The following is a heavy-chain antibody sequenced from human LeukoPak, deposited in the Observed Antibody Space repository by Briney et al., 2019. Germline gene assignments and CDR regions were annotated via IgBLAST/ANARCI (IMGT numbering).Heavy chain of an antibody. CDR2: IYYSGST. D-gene: IGHD2-15*01. Sequence: SQTLSLTCTVSGGSISSGGYYWSWIRQHPGKGLEWIGYIYYSGSTYYNPSLKSRVTISVDTSKNQFSLKPSSVTAADTAVYYCARAGGYCSGGSCYALWYYGMDVWGQGTTVTVSS. V-gene: IGHV4-31*03. CDR3: ARAGGYCSGGSCYALWYYGMDV. J-gene: IGHJ6*02. CDR1: GGSISSGGYY.